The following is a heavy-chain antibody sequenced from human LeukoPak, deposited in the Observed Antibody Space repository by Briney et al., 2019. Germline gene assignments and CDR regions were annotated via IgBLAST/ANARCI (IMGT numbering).Heavy chain of an antibody. CDR3: AREYSSGWYSGFDY. D-gene: IGHD6-19*01. CDR1: GFTFSSYA. J-gene: IGHJ4*02. V-gene: IGHV3-30-3*01. Sequence: GGSLRLSCAASGFTFSSYAMHWVRQAPGKGLEWVAVISYDGSNKYYADSVKGRFTISRDNSKDTLYLQMNSLRAEDTAVYYCAREYSSGWYSGFDYWGQGTLVTVSS. CDR2: ISYDGSNK.